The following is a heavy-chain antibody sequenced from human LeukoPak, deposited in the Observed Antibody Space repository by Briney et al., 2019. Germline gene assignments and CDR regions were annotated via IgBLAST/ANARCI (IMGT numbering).Heavy chain of an antibody. Sequence: ASVKVSCKASGYTFTGNYMHWVRQAPGQGLEWMGWINPINPNSDDIHYAQKFRGRVTMTRDTSISTAYVELSSLRADDTAVYYCARGGYSSSLYDYWGQGTLVTVSS. CDR1: GYTFTGNY. V-gene: IGHV1-2*02. CDR3: ARGGYSSSLYDY. CDR2: INPINPNSDDI. D-gene: IGHD6-13*01. J-gene: IGHJ4*02.